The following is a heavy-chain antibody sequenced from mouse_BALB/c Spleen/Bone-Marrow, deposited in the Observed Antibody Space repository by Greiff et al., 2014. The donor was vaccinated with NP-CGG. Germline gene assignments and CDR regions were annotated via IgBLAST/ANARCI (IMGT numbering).Heavy chain of an antibody. J-gene: IGHJ4*01. CDR1: GFTFTDYY. CDR2: IRNKANGYTT. Sequence: EVKLVESGGGLVQPGGSLRLSCATSGFTFTDYYMSWVRQPPGKALEWLGFIRNKANGYTTEYSASVKGRFTISRDNSQSILYRQMNTLRAEDSATYYCARDDYYAMDYWGQGTSVTVSS. V-gene: IGHV7-3*02. CDR3: ARDDYYAMDY.